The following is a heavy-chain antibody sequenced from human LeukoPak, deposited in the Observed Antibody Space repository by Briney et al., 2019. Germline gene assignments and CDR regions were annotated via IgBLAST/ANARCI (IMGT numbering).Heavy chain of an antibody. D-gene: IGHD5-12*01. Sequence: SETLSLTCAVYGGSFSDYFGSWIRQPPGKGLEWIGEIDHSGSTNYNPSLKSRVTISVDTSKSQFSLQPSSVTAADTAVYYCARGPVRGRGYGYYSYYMDVWGKGTTVTVSS. CDR1: GGSFSDYF. J-gene: IGHJ6*03. CDR3: ARGPVRGRGYGYYSYYMDV. CDR2: IDHSGST. V-gene: IGHV4-34*01.